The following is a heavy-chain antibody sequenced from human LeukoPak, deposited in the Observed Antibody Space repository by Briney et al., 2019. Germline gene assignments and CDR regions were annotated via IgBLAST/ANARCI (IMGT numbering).Heavy chain of an antibody. CDR3: ARDLVVVTVIPEGHFDY. V-gene: IGHV1-46*01. Sequence: ASVKVSCKASGYSFTSYYMHWVRQAPGQGLEWMGVINPSDGSPNYAQKFQGRVTMTRDTSTTTAYMELSSLRSEDTAVYYCARDLVVVTVIPEGHFDYWGQGTLVTVSS. CDR2: INPSDGSP. J-gene: IGHJ4*02. D-gene: IGHD2-21*02. CDR1: GYSFTSYY.